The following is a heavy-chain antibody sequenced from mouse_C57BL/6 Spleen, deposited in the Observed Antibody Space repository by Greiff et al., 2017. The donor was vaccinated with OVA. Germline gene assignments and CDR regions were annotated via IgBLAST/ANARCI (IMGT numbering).Heavy chain of an antibody. Sequence: VHVKQSGPELVKPGASVKISCKASGYSFTDYNMNWVKQSNGKSLEWIGVINPNYGTTSYNQKFKGKATLTVDQSSSTAYMQLNSLTSEDSAVYYCAAYYSNRGAMDYWGQGTSVTVSS. V-gene: IGHV1-39*01. D-gene: IGHD2-5*01. CDR2: INPNYGTT. CDR1: GYSFTDYN. CDR3: AAYYSNRGAMDY. J-gene: IGHJ4*01.